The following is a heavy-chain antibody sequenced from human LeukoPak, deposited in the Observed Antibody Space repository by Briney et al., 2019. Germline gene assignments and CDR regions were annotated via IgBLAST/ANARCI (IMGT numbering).Heavy chain of an antibody. J-gene: IGHJ3*02. CDR2: IKQDGNEK. D-gene: IGHD2-8*01. Sequence: PGGSLRLSCAASGFTFSRDWMSWVRQAPGKGLEWVANIKQDGNEKYYVNSVKGRFTISRDNAKNSLYLQMNSLRAEDTAMYYCARVNPLMAPGAFDIWGQGKMVTVSS. V-gene: IGHV3-7*01. CDR1: GFTFSRDW. CDR3: ARVNPLMAPGAFDI.